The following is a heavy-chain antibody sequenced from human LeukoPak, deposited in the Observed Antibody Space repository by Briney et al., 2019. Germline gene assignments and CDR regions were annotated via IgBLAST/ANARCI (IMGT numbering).Heavy chain of an antibody. Sequence: RASVKVSCKASGYTFTSYDINWVRRATGQGLEWMGWMNPNSGNTGYAQKFQGRVTMTRNTSISTAYMELSSLRSEDTAVYYCARSSKCSSSSGDFDYWGQGTLVTVSS. CDR1: GYTFTSYD. CDR2: MNPNSGNT. CDR3: ARSSKCSSSSGDFDY. J-gene: IGHJ4*02. V-gene: IGHV1-8*01. D-gene: IGHD6-6*01.